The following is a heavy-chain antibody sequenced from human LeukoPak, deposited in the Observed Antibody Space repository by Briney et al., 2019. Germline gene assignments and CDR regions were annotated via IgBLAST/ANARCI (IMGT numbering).Heavy chain of an antibody. CDR3: ARHGLSSGCVDSWFDP. Sequence: SETLSLTCTVSGGSISSYYWSWIRQPPGKGLEWIGYIYYSGSTNYNPSLKSRVTISVDTSKNQFSLKLSSVTAAGTAVYYCARHGLSSGCVDSWFDPWGQGTLVTVSS. CDR2: IYYSGST. V-gene: IGHV4-59*08. D-gene: IGHD6-19*01. J-gene: IGHJ5*02. CDR1: GGSISSYY.